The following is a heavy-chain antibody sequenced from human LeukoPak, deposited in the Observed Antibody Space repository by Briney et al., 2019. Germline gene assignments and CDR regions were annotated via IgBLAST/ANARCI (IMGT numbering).Heavy chain of an antibody. V-gene: IGHV3-23*01. Sequence: GGSLRLSCAVSGFTFSSYAMSWVRQAPGKGLEWVSAIGGSGGSTHYADSVKGRFTVSRDNSKNTLYLQMSSLRADDTAVYYCAKGSGAYAYLFDYWGRGTLVTVSS. CDR1: GFTFSSYA. D-gene: IGHD2-15*01. CDR3: AKGSGAYAYLFDY. J-gene: IGHJ4*02. CDR2: IGGSGGST.